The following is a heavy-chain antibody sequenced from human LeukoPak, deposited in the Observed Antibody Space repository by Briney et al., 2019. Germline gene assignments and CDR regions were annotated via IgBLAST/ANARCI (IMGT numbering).Heavy chain of an antibody. D-gene: IGHD6-19*01. CDR3: VKDLALAGTGGGFDV. CDR1: GLTFTTYA. CDR2: ISGGGDKA. J-gene: IGHJ3*01. Sequence: GGSLRLSCTASGLTFTTYAINWVRQAPGKGLEWVSGISGGGDKAFYADSVNGRFTISRDNSKNSVSLQMSSLRPDDAALYYCVKDLALAGTGGGFDVWGQGTRVAVSS. V-gene: IGHV3-23*01.